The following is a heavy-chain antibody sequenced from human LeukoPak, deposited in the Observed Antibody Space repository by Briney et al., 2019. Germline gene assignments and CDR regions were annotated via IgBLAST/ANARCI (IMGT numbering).Heavy chain of an antibody. CDR1: GGYFSGYY. Sequence: SEPLSLNCAVDGGYFSGYYRSWIRQPPGKGLEGIGKINHSGSTNYNPSLKSRGTISVDTSKNQFSLKLSSVTAADRAVYYCARVSRITMVRGVSRSYYYYYMDVWGKGTTVTVSS. V-gene: IGHV4-34*01. CDR2: INHSGST. J-gene: IGHJ6*03. CDR3: ARVSRITMVRGVSRSYYYYYMDV. D-gene: IGHD3-10*01.